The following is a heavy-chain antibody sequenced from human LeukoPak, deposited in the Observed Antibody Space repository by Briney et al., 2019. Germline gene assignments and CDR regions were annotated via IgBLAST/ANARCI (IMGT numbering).Heavy chain of an antibody. CDR3: ARAAPAGYYYFMDV. V-gene: IGHV1-2*02. J-gene: IGHJ6*03. Sequence: VASVKVSCKASGYTFSDYYIHWVRQAPGQGLEWMGWINPKSGDLNYAQKFQGGVTMTRGTSSKTVYVELSRLRSDDTAVYFCARAAPAGYYYFMDVWGKGTTVTVSS. CDR1: GYTFSDYY. D-gene: IGHD2-15*01. CDR2: INPKSGDL.